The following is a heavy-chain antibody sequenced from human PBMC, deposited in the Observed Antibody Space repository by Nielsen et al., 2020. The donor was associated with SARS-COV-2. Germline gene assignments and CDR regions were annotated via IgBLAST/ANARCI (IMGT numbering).Heavy chain of an antibody. V-gene: IGHV1-3*04. D-gene: IGHD2-2*01. CDR1: GYTFTAYA. J-gene: IGHJ4*02. CDR3: ARSRGCSATSCFVDY. CDR2: INSDSGNT. Sequence: ASVMVSCKASGYTFTAYAIHWVRQDPGQRLEWMGWINSDSGNTKYSQKFRGRVTITRDTSASTAYMELSGLSSEDTAVYYCARSRGCSATSCFVDYWGQGALVTVSS.